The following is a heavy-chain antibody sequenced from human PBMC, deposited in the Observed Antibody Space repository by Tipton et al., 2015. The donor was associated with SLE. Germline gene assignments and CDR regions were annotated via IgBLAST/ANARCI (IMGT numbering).Heavy chain of an antibody. D-gene: IGHD3-16*01. CDR1: GGFISDHY. Sequence: TLSLTCTVSGGFISDHYWRWLRQPPGNGLEWIANIHNSGKANYNPSLKSRVTMSVDTSKNQFSLNLRSVTASDAAVYYCASGGGNYYFDFWGQGTRVTVSS. V-gene: IGHV4-4*08. CDR2: IHNSGKA. J-gene: IGHJ4*02. CDR3: ASGGGNYYFDF.